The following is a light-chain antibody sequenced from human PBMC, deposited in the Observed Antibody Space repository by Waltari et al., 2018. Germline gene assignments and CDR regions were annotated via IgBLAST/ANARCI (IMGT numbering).Light chain of an antibody. CDR3: SAWDDSLNGVGV. Sequence: QSLLTQPPSASGTPGQRVTISCSGSSSNIGTNSVNWYQHLPGMAPKVLIYNNDQRPSGVPDRFSGSKSGTTASLAITGLQSEDEADYYCSAWDDSLNGVGVSGGGTKLTVL. CDR1: SSNIGTNS. CDR2: NND. V-gene: IGLV1-44*01. J-gene: IGLJ2*01.